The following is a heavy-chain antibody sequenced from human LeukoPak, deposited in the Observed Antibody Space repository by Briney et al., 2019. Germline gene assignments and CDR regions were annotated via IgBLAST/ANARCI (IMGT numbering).Heavy chain of an antibody. V-gene: IGHV4-4*07. J-gene: IGHJ4*02. CDR1: GGPIINYY. CDR3: ARDHIGLIPDY. D-gene: IGHD3-10*01. CDR2: IHITEST. Sequence: SETPSLTCTVSGGPIINYYWSWVRQSPGKGLEWIGRIHITESTNYNPSLKSRVTLSQDTSKSQISLRLRSVTAADTAVYYCARDHIGLIPDYWGQGILVSVSS.